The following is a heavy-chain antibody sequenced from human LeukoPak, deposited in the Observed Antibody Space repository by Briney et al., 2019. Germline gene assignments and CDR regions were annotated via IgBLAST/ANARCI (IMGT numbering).Heavy chain of an antibody. J-gene: IGHJ4*02. V-gene: IGHV3-23*01. D-gene: IGHD3-22*01. CDR3: AKDLYTYYYDSSGYYWDY. CDR1: GFTFSSYA. Sequence: GGSLRLSCAASGFTFSSYAMSWVRQVPGKGLEWVSAISGSGGSTYYADSVKGRFTISRDNSKNTLYLQMNSLRAEDTAVYYCAKDLYTYYYDSSGYYWDYWGQGTLVTVSS. CDR2: ISGSGGST.